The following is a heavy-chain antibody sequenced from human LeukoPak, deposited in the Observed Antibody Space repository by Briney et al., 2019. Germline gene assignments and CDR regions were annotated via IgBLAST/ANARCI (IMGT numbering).Heavy chain of an antibody. Sequence: SETLSLTCSVSGGSISLSYYYWGWIRQPPGKGLEWIGYIYYSGSTNYNPSLKSRVTISVDTSKNQFSLKLSSVTAADTAVYYCAREDSSEPIYGDYFDYWGQGTLVTVSS. CDR1: GGSISLSYYY. CDR3: AREDSSEPIYGDYFDY. CDR2: IYYSGST. D-gene: IGHD3-22*01. J-gene: IGHJ4*02. V-gene: IGHV4-61*05.